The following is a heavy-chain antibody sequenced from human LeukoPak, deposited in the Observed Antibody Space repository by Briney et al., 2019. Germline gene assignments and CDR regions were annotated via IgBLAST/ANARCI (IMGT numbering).Heavy chain of an antibody. J-gene: IGHJ4*02. D-gene: IGHD6-19*01. Sequence: PGASLRLSCAASGFTVSSNFMSWVRQAPGKGLEWVSFLNPDGSTYYADHVKGRFTMSRDNSRSTLYLQMNSLRVEDTAVYFCARHHAGWGAEDYSDYWGQGTLVTVSS. CDR2: LNPDGST. CDR1: GFTVSSNF. CDR3: ARHHAGWGAEDYSDY. V-gene: IGHV3-66*04.